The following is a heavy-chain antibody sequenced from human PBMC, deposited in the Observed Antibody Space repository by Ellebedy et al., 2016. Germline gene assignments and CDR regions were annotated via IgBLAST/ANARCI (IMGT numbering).Heavy chain of an antibody. J-gene: IGHJ3*01. Sequence: GESLKISXEASGFTFSSYWMTWVRQAPGRGLEWVANIKQDGSQNYYVDSVKGRLTISRDNAKNTLYLQMNSLRAEDTAVYYCASAFIHYGAFDVWGQGTMVTVSS. CDR1: GFTFSSYW. CDR3: ASAFIHYGAFDV. V-gene: IGHV3-7*01. CDR2: IKQDGSQN. D-gene: IGHD3-16*01.